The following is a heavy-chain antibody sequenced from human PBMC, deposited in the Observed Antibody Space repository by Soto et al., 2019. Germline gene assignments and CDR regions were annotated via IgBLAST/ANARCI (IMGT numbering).Heavy chain of an antibody. V-gene: IGHV3-7*03. J-gene: IGHJ4*02. CDR2: IRPDGSET. Sequence: EVQLVQSGGGLVQPGGSLRLSCVGSGFTFTDFYMNWVRQAPGKGLEWVANIRPDGSETNYVESVKGRFTTSRDNAKNSLFLQMNSLRADDTAVYYCAGWGGHDYNYWGQGILVTASS. CDR3: AGWGGHDYNY. CDR1: GFTFTDFY. D-gene: IGHD4-4*01.